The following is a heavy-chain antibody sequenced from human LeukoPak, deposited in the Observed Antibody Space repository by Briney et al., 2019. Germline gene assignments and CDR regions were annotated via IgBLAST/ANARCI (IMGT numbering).Heavy chain of an antibody. CDR3: ARHVRGSGRPLDY. V-gene: IGHV4-39*01. Sequence: SETPSLTCTVSGGSISSSSYYWGWIRQPPGKGLEWIGSIYYSGSTYYNPSLKSRVTISVHTSNNPFSLKLSSVTAADTAVYYCARHVRGSGRPLDYWGQGTLVTVSS. J-gene: IGHJ4*02. CDR2: IYYSGST. CDR1: GGSISSSSYY. D-gene: IGHD6-19*01.